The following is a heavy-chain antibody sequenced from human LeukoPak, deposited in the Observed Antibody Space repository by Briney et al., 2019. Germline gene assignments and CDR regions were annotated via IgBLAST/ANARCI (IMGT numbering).Heavy chain of an antibody. Sequence: SETLSLTCTVSGYSISSGYYWGWIRQPPGKGLEWIGSIYHSGSTYYNPSLKSRVTISVDTSKNQFSLKLSSVTAADTAVYYCARDRGYSYGRDAFDIWGQGTMVTVSS. D-gene: IGHD5-18*01. CDR3: ARDRGYSYGRDAFDI. CDR1: GYSISSGYY. CDR2: IYHSGST. J-gene: IGHJ3*02. V-gene: IGHV4-38-2*02.